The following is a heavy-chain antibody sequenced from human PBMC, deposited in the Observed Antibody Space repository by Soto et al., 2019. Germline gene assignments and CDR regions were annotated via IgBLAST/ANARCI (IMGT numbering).Heavy chain of an antibody. CDR1: GYSFAGYW. J-gene: IGHJ4*02. CDR3: ARQIYDSDTGPNFQYYFDS. Sequence: RGASLKISCKGSGYSFAGYWITWVRQKPGKGLEWMGRIDPSDSQTYYSPSFRGHVTISVTKSITTVFLQWSSLRASGTAMYYCARQIYDSDTGPNFQYYFDSWGQGTPVTVSS. V-gene: IGHV5-10-1*01. D-gene: IGHD3-22*01. CDR2: IDPSDSQT.